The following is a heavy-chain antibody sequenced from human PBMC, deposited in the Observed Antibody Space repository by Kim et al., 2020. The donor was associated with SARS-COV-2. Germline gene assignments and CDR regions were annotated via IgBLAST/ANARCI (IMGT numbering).Heavy chain of an antibody. Sequence: ASVKVSCKVSGYTLTELSMHWVRQAPGKGLEWMGGFDPEDGETIYAQKFQGRVTMTEDTSTDTAYMELSSLRSEDTAVYYCATVTLWGSGSYYYGMDVWGQGTTVTVSS. D-gene: IGHD3-10*01. CDR1: GYTLTELS. CDR3: ATVTLWGSGSYYYGMDV. J-gene: IGHJ6*02. CDR2: FDPEDGET. V-gene: IGHV1-24*01.